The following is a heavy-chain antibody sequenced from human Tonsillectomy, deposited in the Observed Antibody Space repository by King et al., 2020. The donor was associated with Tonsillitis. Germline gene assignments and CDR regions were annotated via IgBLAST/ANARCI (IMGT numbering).Heavy chain of an antibody. J-gene: IGHJ6*02. CDR3: ARDRVSCSSTSCYYYGMDV. CDR2: IYYSGST. V-gene: IGHV4-59*01. Sequence: VQLQESGPGLVKPSETLSLTCTVSGGSISSYYWSWIRQPPGKGLEWIGYIYYSGSTNYNPSLKSRVTISVDTSKNQFSLKLSSVTAADTAVYYCARDRVSCSSTSCYYYGMDVWGQGTTVTVSS. CDR1: GGSISSYY. D-gene: IGHD2-2*01.